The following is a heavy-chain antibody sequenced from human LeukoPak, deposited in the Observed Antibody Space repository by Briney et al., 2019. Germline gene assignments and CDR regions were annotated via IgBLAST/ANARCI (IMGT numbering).Heavy chain of an antibody. V-gene: IGHV3-33*01. Sequence: GGSLRLSCAASGFTFSSYGMHWVRQAPGKGLEWVAVIWYDGSNKYYADSVKGRFTISRDNSKNTLYLQMNSLRAEDTAVYYCAREHSSGYYALDYWGQGTLVTVSS. J-gene: IGHJ4*02. CDR2: IWYDGSNK. CDR1: GFTFSSYG. D-gene: IGHD3-22*01. CDR3: AREHSSGYYALDY.